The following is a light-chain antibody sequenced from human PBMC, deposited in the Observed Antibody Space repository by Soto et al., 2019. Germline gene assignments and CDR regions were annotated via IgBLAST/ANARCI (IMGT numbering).Light chain of an antibody. V-gene: IGLV2-14*03. CDR2: EVR. Sequence: QCVLTQAASVSGAHRQSITISCTGTSSDVGAYDFVSWYQQHPDKAPKLMIYEVRNRPSGVSNRFSGSKSVNTATLTISGLQAEDEADYYCSSYTTSSTRVFGTGTKVTVL. CDR1: SSDVGAYDF. J-gene: IGLJ1*01. CDR3: SSYTTSSTRV.